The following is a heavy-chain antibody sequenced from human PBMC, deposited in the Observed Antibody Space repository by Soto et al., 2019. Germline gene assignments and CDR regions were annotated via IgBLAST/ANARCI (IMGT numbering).Heavy chain of an antibody. J-gene: IGHJ4*02. CDR3: ARRPKRGSYSWCFDY. CDR2: IYYSGSA. CDR1: GGSITSNAYY. V-gene: IGHV4-39*01. Sequence: QLQLQESGPGLVKPSETLSLTCTVSGGSITSNAYYWGWIRQPPGKGLEWLGYIYYSGSASYNPSPKSPVTMSVDPSKNQFSLKLSSVTAADTAVYYCARRPKRGSYSWCFDYWGQGTLVTVSS. D-gene: IGHD1-26*01.